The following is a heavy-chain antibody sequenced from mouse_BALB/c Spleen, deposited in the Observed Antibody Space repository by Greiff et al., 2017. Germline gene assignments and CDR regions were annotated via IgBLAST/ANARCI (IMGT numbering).Heavy chain of an antibody. CDR1: GYTFTDYE. Sequence: VQLQQSGAELVRPGASVTLSCKASGYTFTDYEMHWVKQTPVHGLEWIGAIDPETGGTAYNQKFKGKATLTADKSSSTAYMELRSLTSEDSAVYYCTGDWFAYWGQGTLVTVSA. J-gene: IGHJ3*01. V-gene: IGHV1-15*01. CDR2: IDPETGGT. CDR3: TGDWFAY.